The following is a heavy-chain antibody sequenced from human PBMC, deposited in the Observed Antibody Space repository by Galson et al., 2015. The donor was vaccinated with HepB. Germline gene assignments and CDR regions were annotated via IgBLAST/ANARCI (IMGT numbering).Heavy chain of an antibody. Sequence: SVKVSCKASGYTFTSYAMNWVRQAPGQGLEWMGWINTNTGNPTYAQGFTGRFVFSLDTSVSTAYLQISSLKAEDTAVYYCARDFRGVGAVAGHWFDPWGQGTLVTVSS. CDR1: GYTFTSYA. J-gene: IGHJ5*02. D-gene: IGHD6-19*01. CDR2: INTNTGNP. CDR3: ARDFRGVGAVAGHWFDP. V-gene: IGHV7-4-1*02.